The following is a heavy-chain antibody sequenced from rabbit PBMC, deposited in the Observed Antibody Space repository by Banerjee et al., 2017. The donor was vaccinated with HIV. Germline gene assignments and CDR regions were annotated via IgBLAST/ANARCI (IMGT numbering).Heavy chain of an antibody. CDR2: IYAGSSGST. Sequence: QEQLEESGGGLVKPGASLTLTCTASGFSFSSRYWICWVRQAPGKGLEWIACIYAGSSGSTYYASWAKGRFTISKTSSTTMTLQMTSLTAADTATYFCVRDAGYAGYGYAYNLWGQGTLVTVS. CDR1: GFSFSSRYW. V-gene: IGHV1S45*01. J-gene: IGHJ4*01. CDR3: VRDAGYAGYGYAYNL. D-gene: IGHD6-1*01.